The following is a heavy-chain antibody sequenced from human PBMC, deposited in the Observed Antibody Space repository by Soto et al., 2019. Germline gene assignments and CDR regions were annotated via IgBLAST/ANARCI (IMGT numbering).Heavy chain of an antibody. J-gene: IGHJ4*02. CDR2: IYYSGST. Sequence: QLQLQESGPGLVKPSETLSLTCTVSGGSISSSSYYWGWIRQPPGKGLEWIGSIYYSGSTYYNPSLKSRVTISVDTSKNQFSLKLSSVTAADMAVYYCARTLVGATTYFDYWGQGTLVTVSS. V-gene: IGHV4-39*01. D-gene: IGHD1-26*01. CDR3: ARTLVGATTYFDY. CDR1: GGSISSSSYY.